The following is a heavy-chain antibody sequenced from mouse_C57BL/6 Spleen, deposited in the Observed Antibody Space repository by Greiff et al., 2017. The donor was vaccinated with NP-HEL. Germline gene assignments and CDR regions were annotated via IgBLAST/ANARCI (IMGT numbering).Heavy chain of an antibody. V-gene: IGHV6-6*01. J-gene: IGHJ3*01. Sequence: DVHLVESGGGLVQPGGSMKLSCAASGFTFSDAWMDWVRQSPEKGLEWVAEIRNKANTHATYYAESVKGRFTISRDDSKSSVYLQMNSLRAEDTGIYYCTRRRADGFAYWGQGTLVTVSA. CDR2: IRNKANTHAT. CDR1: GFTFSDAW. D-gene: IGHD3-1*01. CDR3: TRRRADGFAY.